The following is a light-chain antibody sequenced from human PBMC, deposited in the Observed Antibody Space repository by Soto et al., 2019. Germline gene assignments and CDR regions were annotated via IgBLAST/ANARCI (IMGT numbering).Light chain of an antibody. V-gene: IGLV1-44*01. CDR1: GSSIGTNT. J-gene: IGLJ2*01. Sequence: QSVLTQPPSASGTPGQRVTISCSGSGSSIGTNTVNWYRQLPGTAPKPLIYGNNQWPSGVPDRFSGSKSGTSASLAISGLQSEDEAEYYCAAWDGSLNNVLFGGGTKVTVL. CDR3: AAWDGSLNNVL. CDR2: GNN.